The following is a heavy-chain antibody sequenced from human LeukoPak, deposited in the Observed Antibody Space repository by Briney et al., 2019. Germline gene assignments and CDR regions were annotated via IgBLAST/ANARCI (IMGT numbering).Heavy chain of an antibody. CDR3: ARDDGDYYDSRKPLDY. Sequence: GGSLRLSCAASGFTFDDYGMSWVRQAQGKGLEWVSGICWYCGFTIYSVSLQARFTLSRDNPQNSLYLHMNSLRAEDTALYYCARDDGDYYDSRKPLDYWGQGTLVTVSS. J-gene: IGHJ4*02. CDR1: GFTFDDYG. D-gene: IGHD3-22*01. V-gene: IGHV3-20*04. CDR2: ICWYCGFT.